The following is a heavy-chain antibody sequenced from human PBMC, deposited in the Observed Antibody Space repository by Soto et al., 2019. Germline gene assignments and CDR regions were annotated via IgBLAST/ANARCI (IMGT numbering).Heavy chain of an antibody. J-gene: IGHJ4*02. D-gene: IGHD3-3*01. CDR2: IIPLDGTT. CDR1: GGTFSSFG. Sequence: QVQLVQSGAEVKKPGSSEEVSCTTSGGTFSSFGINWVRQAPGQGLEWMGGIIPLDGTTNYAEKFQGRVTITADASTSTAYMDLSSLRSEDTAVYYCARSFTKSRRGGVAFDYWGQGTLLTVSS. V-gene: IGHV1-69*01. CDR3: ARSFTKSRRGGVAFDY.